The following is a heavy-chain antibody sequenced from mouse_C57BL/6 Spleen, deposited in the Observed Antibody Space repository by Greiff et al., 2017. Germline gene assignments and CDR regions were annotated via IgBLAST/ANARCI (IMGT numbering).Heavy chain of an antibody. V-gene: IGHV5-9-1*02. J-gene: IGHJ3*01. CDR1: GFTFSSYA. CDR2: ISSGGDYI. Sequence: EVQVVESGEGLVKPGGSLKLSCAASGFTFSSYAMSWVRQTPEKRLEWVAYISSGGDYIYYADTVKGRFTISRDNARNTLYLQMSSLKSEDTAMYYCTRDEEDYSNYARFAYWGQGTLVTVSA. D-gene: IGHD2-5*01. CDR3: TRDEEDYSNYARFAY.